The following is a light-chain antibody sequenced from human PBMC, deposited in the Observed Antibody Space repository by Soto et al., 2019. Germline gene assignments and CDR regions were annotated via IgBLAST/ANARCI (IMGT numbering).Light chain of an antibody. CDR1: SSNIGSHS. J-gene: IGLJ1*01. CDR2: KNN. Sequence: QSVLTQPPSASGTPGQTVTISCSGSSSNIGSHSVNWYQQLPGTAPKLIIYKNNQRPSGVPDRFSDSKSGTSASLAISGLQSEDEADYYCAAWDDSLNGYVFGTGTKVTVL. CDR3: AAWDDSLNGYV. V-gene: IGLV1-44*01.